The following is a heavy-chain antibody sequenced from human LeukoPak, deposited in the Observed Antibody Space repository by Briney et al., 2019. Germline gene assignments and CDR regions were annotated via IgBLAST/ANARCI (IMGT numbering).Heavy chain of an antibody. J-gene: IGHJ6*02. D-gene: IGHD6-19*01. CDR2: INPNSGGT. CDR1: EYTFTGFY. Sequence: ASVKVSCKASEYTFTGFYMHWVRQAPGQGLEWMGWINPNSGGTNYAQKFQGWVTMTRDTSISTAYMELSRLRSDDTAVYYCARERIAVAGGEYYYYYGMDVWGQGTTVTVSS. V-gene: IGHV1-2*04. CDR3: ARERIAVAGGEYYYYYGMDV.